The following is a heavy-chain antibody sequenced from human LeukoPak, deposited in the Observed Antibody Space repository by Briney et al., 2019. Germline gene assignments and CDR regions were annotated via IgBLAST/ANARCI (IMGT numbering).Heavy chain of an antibody. Sequence: SETLSLTCAVYGGSFSGYYWSWIRQPPGKGLEWIGEINHSGSTNYNPSLKSRVTISLDTSNSQFSLRLSSVTAADTAVYYCARAHRWCTGTSCYQERPQYYYYYMDVWGKGTTVTISS. D-gene: IGHD2-2*01. CDR2: INHSGST. CDR1: GGSFSGYY. V-gene: IGHV4-34*01. J-gene: IGHJ6*03. CDR3: ARAHRWCTGTSCYQERPQYYYYYMDV.